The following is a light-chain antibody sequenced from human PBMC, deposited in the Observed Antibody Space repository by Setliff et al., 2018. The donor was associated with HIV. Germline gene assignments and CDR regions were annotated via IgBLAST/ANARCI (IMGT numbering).Light chain of an antibody. V-gene: IGLV2-8*01. CDR1: SSDVGGYNY. CDR3: SSYAGSNNMI. J-gene: IGLJ2*01. Sequence: QSELTQPPSASGSPGQSVTISCTGTSSDVGGYNYVSWYQQHPGKAPQVMIYEVNKRPSGVPDRFSGSKSGNTASLTVSGLQADDEADYYCSSYAGSNNMIFGGGTK. CDR2: EVN.